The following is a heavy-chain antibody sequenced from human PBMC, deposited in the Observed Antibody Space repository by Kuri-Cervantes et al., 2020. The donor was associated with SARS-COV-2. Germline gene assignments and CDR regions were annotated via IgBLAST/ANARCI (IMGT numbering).Heavy chain of an antibody. CDR3: ALVATRPLRRDAFDI. V-gene: IGHV1-69*02. CDR1: GGTFSSYT. CDR2: IIPILGIA. J-gene: IGHJ3*02. Sequence: SVKVSCKASGGTFSSYTISWVRQAPGQGLEWMGRIIPILGIANYAQKFQGRVTITADKSTSTAYMELSSLRSEDTAVYYCALVATRPLRRDAFDIWGQGTMVTVSS. D-gene: IGHD5-12*01.